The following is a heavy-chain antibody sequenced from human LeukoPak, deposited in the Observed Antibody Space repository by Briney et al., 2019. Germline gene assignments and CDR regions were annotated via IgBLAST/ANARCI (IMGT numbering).Heavy chain of an antibody. CDR1: GFTFSNYW. CDR3: AKVSGSGTPGYYYYYMDV. D-gene: IGHD1-26*01. V-gene: IGHV3-7*01. J-gene: IGHJ6*03. CDR2: IKQDGSEK. Sequence: GGSLRLSCAASGFTFSNYWMSWVRQAPGKGLEWVANIKQDGSEKFYVDPVKGRFTISRDNAKNSLYLQMNSLRAEDTAVYYCAKVSGSGTPGYYYYYMDVWGKGTTVTVSS.